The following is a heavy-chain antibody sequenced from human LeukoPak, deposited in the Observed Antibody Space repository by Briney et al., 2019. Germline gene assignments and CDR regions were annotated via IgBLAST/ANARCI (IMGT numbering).Heavy chain of an antibody. J-gene: IGHJ3*02. CDR2: TYYRSKLYN. CDR3: AVHQYSGYDRSYSAFDI. V-gene: IGHV6-1*01. D-gene: IGHD5-12*01. CDR1: GDIFSSNSAA. Sequence: SQTLSLTCAISGDIFSSNSAAWDWIRQAPSRGLEWLVRTYYRSKLYNDYAVSVKIRININPDTSKNEFALQLNSVTPEDTAVYYCAVHQYSGYDRSYSAFDIWGQGTMVTVSS.